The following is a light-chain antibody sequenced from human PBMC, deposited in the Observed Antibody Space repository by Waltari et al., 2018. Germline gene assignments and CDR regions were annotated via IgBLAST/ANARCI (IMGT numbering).Light chain of an antibody. CDR3: SAFAGSNNFGV. J-gene: IGLJ3*02. CDR1: SRHIGGSNF. V-gene: IGLV2-8*01. Sequence: QSALTQPPSASGSPGQSVTISCTGTSRHIGGSNFVSCYQQRPGKAPRCLIYDFKKRPSGVSDRFSGSKSGNTASLTVSGLQPDDEATYYCSAFAGSNNFGVFGGGTKLTVL. CDR2: DFK.